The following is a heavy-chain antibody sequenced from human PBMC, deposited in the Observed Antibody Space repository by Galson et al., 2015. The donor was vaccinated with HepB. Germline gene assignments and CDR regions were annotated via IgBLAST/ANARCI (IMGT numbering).Heavy chain of an antibody. J-gene: IGHJ4*02. V-gene: IGHV3-30-3*01. CDR2: LSYDGTNK. CDR3: ARDGFLRGGGRNIAID. Sequence: SLRLSCAASGISFNSYAMHWVRQAPGKGLEWVAVLSYDGTNKHIGDSVKGRFTISRDVSKNTLYLQMNSLRAEDAAVYYCARDGFLRGGGRNIAIDWGQRTLVTVSS. CDR1: GISFNSYA. D-gene: IGHD2/OR15-2a*01.